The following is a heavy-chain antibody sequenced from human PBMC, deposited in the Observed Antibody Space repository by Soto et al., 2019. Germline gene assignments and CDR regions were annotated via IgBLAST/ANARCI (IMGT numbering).Heavy chain of an antibody. Sequence: GESLKISCKGSGYSFTSYWISWVRQMPGKGLEWMGRIDPSDSYTNYSPSFQGHVTISADKSISTAYLQWSSLKASDTAMYYCASQYYYGSGPYYYYGMDVWGQGTTVTVSS. V-gene: IGHV5-10-1*01. J-gene: IGHJ6*02. CDR3: ASQYYYGSGPYYYYGMDV. D-gene: IGHD3-10*01. CDR2: IDPSDSYT. CDR1: GYSFTSYW.